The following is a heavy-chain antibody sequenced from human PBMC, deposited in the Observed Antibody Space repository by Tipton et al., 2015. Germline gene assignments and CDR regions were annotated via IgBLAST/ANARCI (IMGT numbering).Heavy chain of an antibody. CDR2: MYYGGST. V-gene: IGHV4-39*02. J-gene: IGHJ3*02. D-gene: IGHD6-19*01. Sequence: TLSLTCSVSGDSISSSNWWSWIRQAPGKGLEWIGSMYYGGSTYYNPSLKSRVTVSVDPSKNGFSLTLSSVTAADTAVYYCARAHGLGQWLVLGTFDIWGHGTMVTVSS. CDR1: GDSISSSNW. CDR3: ARAHGLGQWLVLGTFDI.